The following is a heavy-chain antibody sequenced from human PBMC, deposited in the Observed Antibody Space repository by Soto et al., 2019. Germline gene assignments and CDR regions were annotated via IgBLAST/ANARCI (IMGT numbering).Heavy chain of an antibody. D-gene: IGHD6-6*01. Sequence: GGSLRLSCVASGLTFSNYATHWVRQAPGKGLEWVALISNDGSHENYADSVKGRFTISRDNSKNTVYLQMDSLRPEDTAIYYCAKDDTSGYHYYGMDVWGQGTTVTVSS. V-gene: IGHV3-30*18. CDR2: ISNDGSHE. CDR1: GLTFSNYA. CDR3: AKDDTSGYHYYGMDV. J-gene: IGHJ6*02.